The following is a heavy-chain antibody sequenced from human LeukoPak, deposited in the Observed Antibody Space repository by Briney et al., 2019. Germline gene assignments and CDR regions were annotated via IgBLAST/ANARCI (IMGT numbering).Heavy chain of an antibody. J-gene: IGHJ4*02. Sequence: GGSLRLSCAASGFTFSSYSMNWVRQAPGKGLEWVSYISSSSSTIYYADSVKGRFTISRDNAKNSLYLQMNSLRAEDTAVYYCAGGGSPRQFDYWGQGTLVTVSS. D-gene: IGHD1-26*01. CDR2: ISSSSSTI. CDR1: GFTFSSYS. V-gene: IGHV3-48*01. CDR3: AGGGSPRQFDY.